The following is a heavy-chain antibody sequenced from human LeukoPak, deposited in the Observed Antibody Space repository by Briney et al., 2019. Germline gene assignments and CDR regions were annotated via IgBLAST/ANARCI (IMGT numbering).Heavy chain of an antibody. CDR3: ARNWFDP. V-gene: IGHV3-53*05. CDR2: IYSGGST. CDR1: GFTFSEYS. J-gene: IGHJ5*02. Sequence: PGGSLRLSCAASGFTFSEYSMNWVRQAPGKGLEWVSVIYSGGSTYYADSVKGRFTISRDKSKNTVYLQMNSLRFEDTAMYYCARNWFDPWGQGTLVTVSS.